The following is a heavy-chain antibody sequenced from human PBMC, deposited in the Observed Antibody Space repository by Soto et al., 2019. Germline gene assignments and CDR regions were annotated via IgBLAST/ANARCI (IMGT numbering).Heavy chain of an antibody. V-gene: IGHV1-18*04. D-gene: IGHD1-26*01. CDR3: ARDGSYSGSYWGAFDI. J-gene: IGHJ3*02. CDR2: ISAYNGNT. Sequence: ASVKVSCKASGYTFTSYGISWVRQAPGQGLEWMGWISAYNGNTNYAQKLQGRVTLTTDTSTSTAYMELRSLRSDDTAVYYCARDGSYSGSYWGAFDIWGQGTMVTVSS. CDR1: GYTFTSYG.